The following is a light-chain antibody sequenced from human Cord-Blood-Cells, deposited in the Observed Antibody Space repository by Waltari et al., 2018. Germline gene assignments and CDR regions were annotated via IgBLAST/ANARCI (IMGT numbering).Light chain of an antibody. CDR1: SSNIGAGYD. J-gene: IGLJ2*01. Sequence: QSVLTQPPSVSGPPGQRVTISCTGSSSNIGAGYDVHWYQQLPGTAPKRLIYGNSNRPSGVPDRFSGSKSGTSASLAITGLQAEDEADYYCQSYDSSLSGSVFGGGTKLTVL. V-gene: IGLV1-40*01. CDR3: QSYDSSLSGSV. CDR2: GNS.